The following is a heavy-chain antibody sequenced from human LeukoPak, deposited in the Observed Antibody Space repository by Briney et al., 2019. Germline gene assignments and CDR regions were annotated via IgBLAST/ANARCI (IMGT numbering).Heavy chain of an antibody. CDR3: ARGILTGYSDY. J-gene: IGHJ4*02. V-gene: IGHV4-34*01. D-gene: IGHD3-9*01. Sequence: SETLSLTCAVYGGSFSGYYWSWIRQPPGKGLEWIGEINHSGSTNYNPSLKSRVTISVDTSKNQFSLKLSSVTAADTAVYYCARGILTGYSDYWGQGTLVTVSS. CDR2: INHSGST. CDR1: GGSFSGYY.